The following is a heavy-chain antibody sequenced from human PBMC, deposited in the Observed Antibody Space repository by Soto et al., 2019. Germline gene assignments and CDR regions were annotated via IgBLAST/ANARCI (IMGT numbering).Heavy chain of an antibody. D-gene: IGHD6-19*01. CDR1: GGSISSYY. CDR3: ARADGSYSSGWPDYYYYYMDV. CDR2: IYYSGST. J-gene: IGHJ6*03. Sequence: PSETLSLTCTVSGGSISSYYWSWIRQPPGKGLEWIGYIYYSGSTNYNPSLKSRVTISVDTSKNQFSLKLSSVTAADTAVYYCARADGSYSSGWPDYYYYYMDVWGKGTTVTSP. V-gene: IGHV4-59*01.